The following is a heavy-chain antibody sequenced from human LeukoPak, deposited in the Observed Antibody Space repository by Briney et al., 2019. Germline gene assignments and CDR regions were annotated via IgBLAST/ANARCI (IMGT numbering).Heavy chain of an antibody. V-gene: IGHV3-30*04. J-gene: IGHJ4*02. D-gene: IGHD6-25*01. CDR1: GFTFSTYT. CDR2: ISYDGSYT. Sequence: GGSLRLSCAASGFTFSTYTMHWVRQAPGKGLEWVAVISYDGSYTYYAESVRGRFTFSRDNSKNTLYLQMNSLKPEDTAVYYCARGYRPYNSACLFASWGQGTLVTVSS. CDR3: ARGYRPYNSACLFAS.